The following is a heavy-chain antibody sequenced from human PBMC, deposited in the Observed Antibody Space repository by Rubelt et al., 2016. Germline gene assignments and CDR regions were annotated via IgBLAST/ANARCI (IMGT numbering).Heavy chain of an antibody. D-gene: IGHD3-16*02. Sequence: QVQLVQSGAEVKKPGASVKVSCTASGYGFKHYGISWLRQAPGQGTEWMGWISPDSGGANYAQKFQDRVTLTRDTAINVVYLEVCKLRSDDTAVYYGAGDSSYLGHGYWGQGTPVTVSS. CDR3: AGDSSYLGHGY. CDR2: ISPDSGGA. J-gene: IGHJ4*02. V-gene: IGHV1-2*02. CDR1: GYGFKHYG.